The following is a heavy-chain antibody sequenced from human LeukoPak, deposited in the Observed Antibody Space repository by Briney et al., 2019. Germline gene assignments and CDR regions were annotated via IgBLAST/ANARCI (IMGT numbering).Heavy chain of an antibody. J-gene: IGHJ1*01. CDR1: GYTLTELS. CDR3: ATFDSAYYYDSSGYYYRYFQH. V-gene: IGHV1-24*01. Sequence: AASVKVSCKVSGYTLTELSMHWVRLAPGKGLEWMGGFDPEDGETIYAQKFQGRVTMTEDTSTDTAYMELSSLRSEDTAVYYCATFDSAYYYDSSGYYYRYFQHWGQGTLVTVSS. CDR2: FDPEDGET. D-gene: IGHD3-22*01.